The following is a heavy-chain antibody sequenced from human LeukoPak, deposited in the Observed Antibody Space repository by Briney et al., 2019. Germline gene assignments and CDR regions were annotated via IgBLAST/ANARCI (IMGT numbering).Heavy chain of an antibody. Sequence: VSVKVSCKASGYTFTSYGISWVRQAPGQRLEWMGWINAGNGNTKYSQEFQGRVTITRDTSASTAYMELSSLRSEDMAVYYCARDMGMYSSNTEIMDYWGQGTLVTVSS. D-gene: IGHD6-13*01. CDR3: ARDMGMYSSNTEIMDY. CDR2: INAGNGNT. CDR1: GYTFTSYG. J-gene: IGHJ4*02. V-gene: IGHV1-3*03.